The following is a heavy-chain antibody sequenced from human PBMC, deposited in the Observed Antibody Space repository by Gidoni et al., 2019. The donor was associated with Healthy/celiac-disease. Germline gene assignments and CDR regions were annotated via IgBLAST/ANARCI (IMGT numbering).Heavy chain of an antibody. CDR2: ISSSSSYI. Sequence: EVQLVESGGGLVKHGGSLRLSCAASGFTFSSYSMNWVRQAPGKGLEWVSSISSSSSYIYYADSVKGRFTISRDNAKNSLYLQMNSLRAEDTAVYYCARDEEYYDFWSGYHGPNWFDPWGQGTLVTVSS. D-gene: IGHD3-3*01. J-gene: IGHJ5*02. V-gene: IGHV3-21*01. CDR1: GFTFSSYS. CDR3: ARDEEYYDFWSGYHGPNWFDP.